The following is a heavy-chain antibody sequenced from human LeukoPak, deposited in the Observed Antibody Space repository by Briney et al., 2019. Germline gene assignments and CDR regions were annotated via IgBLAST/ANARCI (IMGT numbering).Heavy chain of an antibody. V-gene: IGHV3-30*04. J-gene: IGHJ6*02. CDR1: GFTFSSYA. D-gene: IGHD3-10*01. CDR3: AREAYYYGSGSYYKDGMDV. CDR2: ISYDGSNK. Sequence: GGSLRLSCAASGFTFSSYAMHWVRQAPGKGLEWVAVISYDGSNKYYADSVKGRFTISRDNSKNTLYLQMNSLRAEDTAVYYCAREAYYYGSGSYYKDGMDVWGQGTTVTVSS.